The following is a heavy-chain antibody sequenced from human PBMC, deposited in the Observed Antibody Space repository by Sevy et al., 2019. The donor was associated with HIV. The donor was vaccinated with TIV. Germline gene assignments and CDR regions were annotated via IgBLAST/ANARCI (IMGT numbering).Heavy chain of an antibody. CDR1: GFTFSSYA. J-gene: IGHJ3*02. CDR2: ISGSGGST. V-gene: IGHV3-23*01. Sequence: GGSLRLSCAAPGFTFSSYAMSWVRQAPGKGLEWVSAISGSGGSTYYADSVKGRFTISRDNSKNTLYLQMNSLRAEDTAVYYCAKRSGIVGATKGAFDIWGQGTMVTVSS. D-gene: IGHD1-26*01. CDR3: AKRSGIVGATKGAFDI.